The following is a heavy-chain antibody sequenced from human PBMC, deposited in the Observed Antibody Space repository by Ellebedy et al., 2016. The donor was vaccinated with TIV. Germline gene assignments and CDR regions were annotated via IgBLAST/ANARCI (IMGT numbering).Heavy chain of an antibody. CDR3: AGVSYVHSSKRYYHYYGMDV. J-gene: IGHJ6*02. V-gene: IGHV3-48*01. D-gene: IGHD6-13*01. Sequence: PGGSLRLSCAASGFAFTTYSMTWVRQAPGKGLEWLSYISVSIGSTYYADSVKGRFTISRNNANNSLYLQMNSLGVGDTDVYYCAGVSYVHSSKRYYHYYGMDVWGLGTTVTVSS. CDR2: ISVSIGST. CDR1: GFAFTTYS.